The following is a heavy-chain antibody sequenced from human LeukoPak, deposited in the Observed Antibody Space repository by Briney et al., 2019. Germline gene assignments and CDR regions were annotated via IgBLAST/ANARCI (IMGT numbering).Heavy chain of an antibody. V-gene: IGHV3-30*03. CDR2: ISYDANIGSNK. J-gene: IGHJ4*02. CDR3: ARDGGYDFWSGYYQDY. CDR1: GFTFSSYG. Sequence: GGSLRLSCAASGFTFSSYGMHWVRQAPGKGLEWVALISYDANIGSNKYYADSVKGRFTISRDNSKNTLYLQMNSLRAEDTAVYYCARDGGYDFWSGYYQDYWGQGTLVTVSS. D-gene: IGHD3-3*01.